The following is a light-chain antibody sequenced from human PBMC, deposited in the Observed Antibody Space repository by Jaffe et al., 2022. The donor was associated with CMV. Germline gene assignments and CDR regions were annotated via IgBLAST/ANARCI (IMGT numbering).Light chain of an antibody. J-gene: IGLJ3*02. CDR2: DVN. CDR1: SSDVGNYNS. CDR3: SSYTGSRIPGV. Sequence: QSALTQPASVSGSPGQSITISCTGISSDVGNYNSVSWYQQLPGKAPKLIIFDVNNRPSGVSNRFSGLKSGNTASLTISGLQADDEADYYCSSYTGSRIPGVFGGGTRLTVL. V-gene: IGLV2-14*03.